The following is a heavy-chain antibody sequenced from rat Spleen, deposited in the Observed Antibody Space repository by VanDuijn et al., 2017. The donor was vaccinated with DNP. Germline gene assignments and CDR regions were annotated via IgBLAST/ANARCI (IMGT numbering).Heavy chain of an antibody. CDR2: IFYDDTRT. Sequence: EVQLVESGGGLVQPGRSLKVSCAASGFTFSNYVMAWVRQAPMKGLEWVATIFYDDTRTYYRDSVKGRFTISRDNAKSVLYLQMESLRSEDTATYYCAKDAFDYWGQGVMVTVSS. J-gene: IGHJ2*01. CDR1: GFTFSNYV. CDR3: AKDAFDY. V-gene: IGHV5-29*01.